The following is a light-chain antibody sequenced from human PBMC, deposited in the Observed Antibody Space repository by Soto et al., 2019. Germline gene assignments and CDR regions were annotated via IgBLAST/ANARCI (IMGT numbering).Light chain of an antibody. CDR3: QQYSSYWT. Sequence: DIPMTQSPSTLSAFLGDRGTITSRASQSISRWLAWYQQKPGKAPKLLIHDATSLESGVPSRFSGSGSGTEFTLTISSLQPDDFATYYCQQYSSYWTFSQGTKVDIK. J-gene: IGKJ1*01. V-gene: IGKV1-5*01. CDR2: DAT. CDR1: QSISRW.